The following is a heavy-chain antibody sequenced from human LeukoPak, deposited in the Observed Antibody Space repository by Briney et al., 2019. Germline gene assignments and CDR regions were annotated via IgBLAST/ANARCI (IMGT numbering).Heavy chain of an antibody. CDR1: GFTFSSYW. V-gene: IGHV3-7*01. CDR3: ARDGLGYCSSTSCLAMDV. D-gene: IGHD2-2*01. Sequence: QPGGSLRLSCAASGFTFSSYWMSWVRQAPGKGLEWVANIKQDGSEKYYVDSVKGRFTISRDNAKNSLYLQMNSLRAEDTAVYYCARDGLGYCSSTSCLAMDVWGKGTTVTISS. CDR2: IKQDGSEK. J-gene: IGHJ6*03.